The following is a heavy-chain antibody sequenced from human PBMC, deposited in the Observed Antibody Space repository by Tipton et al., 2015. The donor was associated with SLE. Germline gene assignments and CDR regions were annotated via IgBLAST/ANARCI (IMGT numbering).Heavy chain of an antibody. CDR2: IYYSGST. V-gene: IGHV4-59*08. CDR1: GGSISSYY. J-gene: IGHJ6*03. Sequence: TLSLTCTVFGGSISSYYWSWIRQPPGKGLEWIGYIYYSGSTDYNPSLESRVTISIDTSKNHFSLRLSSVTAADTAMYFCARAGGDYSHFDYMDVWGKGTTVTVSS. CDR3: ARAGGDYSHFDYMDV. D-gene: IGHD2-21*02.